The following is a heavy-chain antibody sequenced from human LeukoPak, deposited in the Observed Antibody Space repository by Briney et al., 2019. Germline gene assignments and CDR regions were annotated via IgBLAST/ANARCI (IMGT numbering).Heavy chain of an antibody. J-gene: IGHJ3*02. V-gene: IGHV4-34*01. D-gene: IGHD3-10*01. CDR3: ARVIRYYYGSGSYAFDI. CDR1: GGSFSGYY. CDR2: INHSGST. Sequence: NPSETLSLTCAVYGGSFSGYYWSWIRQPPGKGLEWIGEINHSGSTNYNPSLKSRVTISVDTSKNQFSLKLSSVTAADTAVYYCARVIRYYYGSGSYAFDIWGQGTMVTASS.